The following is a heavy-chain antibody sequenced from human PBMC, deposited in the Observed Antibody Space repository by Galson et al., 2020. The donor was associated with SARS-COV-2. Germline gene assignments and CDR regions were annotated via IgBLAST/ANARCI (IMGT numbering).Heavy chain of an antibody. D-gene: IGHD2-15*01. CDR2: ISNSSSYI. CDR1: GFTFSSYT. CDR3: ARQWWTHYYMDV. V-gene: IGHV3-21*01. Sequence: NSGGSLRLSCAASGFTFSSYTVNWVRQAPGKGLEWVSSISNSSSYIYYADSVKGRFTISRDNAKKSLYLQMNSLRAEDTAVYYCARQWWTHYYMDVWGKGTTVTISS. J-gene: IGHJ6*03.